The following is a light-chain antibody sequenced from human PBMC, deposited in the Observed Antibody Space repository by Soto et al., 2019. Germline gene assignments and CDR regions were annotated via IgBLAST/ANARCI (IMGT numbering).Light chain of an antibody. V-gene: IGLV7-46*01. CDR3: SLSYSDVRV. J-gene: IGLJ3*02. CDR2: DTS. Sequence: QAVVTQEPSLTVSPGGTVTLTCGSSTGAVTSSHYPYWFQQKPGQAPRALIYDTSNKHSWTPARFSGSLLGGKPALILSGAQPEDEADYYCSLSYSDVRVFGGGIKVTVL. CDR1: TGAVTSSHY.